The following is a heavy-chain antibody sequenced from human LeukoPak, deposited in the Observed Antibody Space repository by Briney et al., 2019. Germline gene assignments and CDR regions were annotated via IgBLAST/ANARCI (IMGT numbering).Heavy chain of an antibody. CDR1: GFTFSSYA. D-gene: IGHD3-3*01. CDR2: ISYDGSNK. J-gene: IGHJ4*02. V-gene: IGHV3-30-3*01. CDR3: ARVGYSDFWSGYYWDY. Sequence: PGGSLRLACAASGFTFSSYAMHWVRQAPGKRLEGVSVISYDGSNKYYADSVKGRFTISRDNSKNTLYLQMNSLRAEDTAVYYCARVGYSDFWSGYYWDYSGQGTLATVSS.